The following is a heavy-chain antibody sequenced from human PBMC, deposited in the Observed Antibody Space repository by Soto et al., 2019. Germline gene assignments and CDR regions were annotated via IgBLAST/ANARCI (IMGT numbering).Heavy chain of an antibody. J-gene: IGHJ3*02. CDR1: GYSFTSYW. D-gene: IGHD5-12*01. V-gene: IGHV5-51*01. CDR2: IYPGDSDT. CDR3: AARDGNSGYDHDAFDI. Sequence: PGESLKISCKGSGYSFTSYWIGWVRQMPGKGLEWVGIIYPGDSDTRYSPSFQGQVTISADKSISTAYLQWSSLKASDTAMYYCAARDGNSGYDHDAFDIWGRGTMVTVSS.